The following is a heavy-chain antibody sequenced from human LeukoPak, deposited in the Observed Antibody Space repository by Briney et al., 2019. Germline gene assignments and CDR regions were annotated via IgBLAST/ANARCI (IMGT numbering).Heavy chain of an antibody. V-gene: IGHV3-13*04. J-gene: IGHJ3*02. CDR2: IGTAGDT. Sequence: GGSLRLSCAASGFTFSSYDMHWVRQATGKGLEWVSAIGTAGDTYYPGSVKGRFTISRENAKNSLYLRMNSLRAGDTAVYYCARGLRDSGYAYAFDIWGQGTMVTVSS. CDR3: ARGLRDSGYAYAFDI. D-gene: IGHD5-12*01. CDR1: GFTFSSYD.